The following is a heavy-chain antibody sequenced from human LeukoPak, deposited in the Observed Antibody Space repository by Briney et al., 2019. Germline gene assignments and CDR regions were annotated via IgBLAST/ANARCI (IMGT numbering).Heavy chain of an antibody. Sequence: GGSLRLSCAASGFTFSNAWMSWVRQAPGKGLEWVGRIKSKTDGGTTDYAAPVKGRFTISRDDSKNTLYLQMNSLKTEDTAVYYCTTVMLHYDFWSGRVSYYYYYMDVWGKGTTVTVSS. CDR2: IKSKTDGGTT. D-gene: IGHD3-3*01. CDR3: TTVMLHYDFWSGRVSYYYYYMDV. V-gene: IGHV3-15*01. J-gene: IGHJ6*03. CDR1: GFTFSNAW.